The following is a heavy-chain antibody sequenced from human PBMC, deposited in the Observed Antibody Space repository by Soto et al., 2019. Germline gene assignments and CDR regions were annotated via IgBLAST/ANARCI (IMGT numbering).Heavy chain of an antibody. CDR1: GFTFSSYS. CDR3: ARDFRRDYYDSSGYSPNGY. Sequence: GGSLRLSCAASGFTFSSYSMNWVRQAPGKGLEWVSSISSSSSYIYYADSVKGRFTISRDNAKNSLYLQMNSLRAEDTAVYYCARDFRRDYYDSSGYSPNGYWGQGTLVTVSS. V-gene: IGHV3-21*01. CDR2: ISSSSSYI. J-gene: IGHJ4*02. D-gene: IGHD3-22*01.